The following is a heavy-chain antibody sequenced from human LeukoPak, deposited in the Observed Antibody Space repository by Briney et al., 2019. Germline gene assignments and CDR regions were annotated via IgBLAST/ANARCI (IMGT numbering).Heavy chain of an antibody. V-gene: IGHV3-23*01. Sequence: GGSLRLSCAASGFTFRSYAMSWVRQAPGKGLEWVSAISGSGGSTYYADSVKGRFTISRDNPKNTLYLQMNSLRAEDTAVYYCAKIPGYNWNYVDRFDPWGQGTLVPVSS. D-gene: IGHD1-7*01. CDR1: GFTFRSYA. J-gene: IGHJ5*02. CDR2: ISGSGGST. CDR3: AKIPGYNWNYVDRFDP.